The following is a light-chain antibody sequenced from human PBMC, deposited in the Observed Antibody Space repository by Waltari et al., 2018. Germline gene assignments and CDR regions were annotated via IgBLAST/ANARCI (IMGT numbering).Light chain of an antibody. CDR3: CSHAGTYVV. CDR1: SSDVGGYNY. Sequence: QSALTQPRSVSGSPGQSVTIPCTGTSSDVGGYNYVSWYQQYPGKAPKLMIYDVTKRPSGVPDRFSGSKSGNTASLTISGLQAEDEADYYCCSHAGTYVVFGGGTKLTVL. J-gene: IGLJ2*01. CDR2: DVT. V-gene: IGLV2-11*01.